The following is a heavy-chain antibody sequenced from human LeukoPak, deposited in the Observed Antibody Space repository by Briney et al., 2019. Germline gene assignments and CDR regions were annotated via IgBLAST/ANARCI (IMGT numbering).Heavy chain of an antibody. J-gene: IGHJ4*02. CDR3: ARHQVDAFGDYGTNDS. D-gene: IGHD4-17*01. Sequence: GESLKISCKGSGYSFTSYWIGWVRQMPGKGLEWMGIIYPGDSNTRYSPSFRGQVTISADKSISTAYLQWSSLKASDTAMYYCARHQVDAFGDYGTNDSWGQGTLVTVSS. CDR2: IYPGDSNT. CDR1: GYSFTSYW. V-gene: IGHV5-51*01.